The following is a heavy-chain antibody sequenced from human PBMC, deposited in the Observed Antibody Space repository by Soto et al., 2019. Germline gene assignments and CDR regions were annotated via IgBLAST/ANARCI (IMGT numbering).Heavy chain of an antibody. CDR2: ISSSSSYI. CDR3: ASVDFWSGYPPFDY. D-gene: IGHD3-3*01. CDR1: GFTFSSYS. V-gene: IGHV3-21*01. Sequence: GGSLRLSCAASGFTFSSYSMNWVRQAPGKGLEWVSSISSSSSYIYYADSVKGRFTISRDNAKNSLYLQMNSLRAEDTAVYYCASVDFWSGYPPFDYWGQGTLVTVSS. J-gene: IGHJ4*02.